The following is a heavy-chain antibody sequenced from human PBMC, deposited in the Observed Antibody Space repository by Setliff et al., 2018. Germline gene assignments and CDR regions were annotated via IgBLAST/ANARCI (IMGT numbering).Heavy chain of an antibody. V-gene: IGHV5-51*01. CDR1: EATFTGYW. CDR2: IYPGDSQT. CDR3: ARHLRGHTFDI. J-gene: IGHJ3*02. Sequence: GESLTLSCKGSEATFTGYWIAWVRQKPGEGLEWMGIIYPGDSQTKYNPSFEGQVAFSVDKSINTAYLQFRSLRASDTAIYYCARHLRGHTFDIWGQGTRVTVSS.